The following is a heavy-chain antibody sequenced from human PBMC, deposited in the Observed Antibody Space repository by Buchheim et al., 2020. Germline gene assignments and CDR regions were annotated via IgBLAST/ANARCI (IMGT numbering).Heavy chain of an antibody. CDR2: ISGSGGST. CDR1: GFTFSSYA. D-gene: IGHD6-13*01. CDR3: ARAGRKQQLVGKTYYDYGMDV. V-gene: IGHV3-23*01. Sequence: EVQLLESGGGLVQPGGSLRLSCAASGFTFSSYAMSWVRQAPGKGLEWVSAISGSGGSTYYADSVKGRFTISRDNSKNTLYLQMNSLRAEDTAVYYCARAGRKQQLVGKTYYDYGMDVWGQGAT. J-gene: IGHJ6*02.